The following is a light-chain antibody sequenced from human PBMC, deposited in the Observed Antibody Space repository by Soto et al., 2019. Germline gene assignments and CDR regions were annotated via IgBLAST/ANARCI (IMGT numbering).Light chain of an antibody. J-gene: IGKJ4*01. CDR3: QQRSNCPLT. V-gene: IGKV3-11*01. CDR1: QSVGSY. CDR2: DAS. Sequence: EIVLTQSPATLSLSPGERATLSCRASQSVGSYLAWYQQKPGQAPRLLIYDASNRATGIPARFSGSGSGTDFTLTISSLEPEDFAVYYYQQRSNCPLTFGGGTKVEIK.